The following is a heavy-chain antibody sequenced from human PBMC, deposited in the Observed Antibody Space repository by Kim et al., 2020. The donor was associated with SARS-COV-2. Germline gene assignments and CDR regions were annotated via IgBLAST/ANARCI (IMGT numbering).Heavy chain of an antibody. CDR1: GFTFSDYA. CDR3: AKDIRGCNRPSDQ. Sequence: GGSLRLSCVGSGFTFSDYAMSWVRQPPGKGLEWVSGIDGGGGHSFDAESVKGRFTISRDNSRNILYLQMSSLRVEDTAVYYCAKDIRGCNRPSDQWGRGT. V-gene: IGHV3-23*01. CDR2: IDGGGGHS. J-gene: IGHJ4*02. D-gene: IGHD2-15*01.